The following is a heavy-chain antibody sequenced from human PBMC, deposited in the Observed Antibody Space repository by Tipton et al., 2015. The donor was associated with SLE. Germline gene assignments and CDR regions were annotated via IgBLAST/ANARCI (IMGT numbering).Heavy chain of an antibody. J-gene: IGHJ5*02. CDR2: IYYSGST. CDR1: GGSISSHY. CDR3: TRCYGSGSYSDWFDP. D-gene: IGHD3-10*01. V-gene: IGHV4-59*11. Sequence: TLSLTCTVSGGSISSHYWSWIRQPPGKGLEWIGYIYYSGSTNYNPSLKSRVTISVDTSKNQFSLKLSSVTAADTAVYYCTRCYGSGSYSDWFDPWGQGTLVTVSS.